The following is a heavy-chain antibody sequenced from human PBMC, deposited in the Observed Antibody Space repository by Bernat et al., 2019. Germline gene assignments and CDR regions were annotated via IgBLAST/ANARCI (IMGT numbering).Heavy chain of an antibody. CDR3: AKDIPSLLPVAGNFEN. CDR1: GLMFSSYA. D-gene: IGHD6-19*01. J-gene: IGHJ4*02. Sequence: VQLVESGGGLVQPGGSLRLSCAASGLMFSSYAMNWVRQAPGKGLEWVSAISGSGDNTYYADSVKGRFTISRDNSKNTLYLQMNTLRAEDTAVYYCAKDIPSLLPVAGNFENWGQGTLVTVSS. V-gene: IGHV3-23*04. CDR2: ISGSGDNT.